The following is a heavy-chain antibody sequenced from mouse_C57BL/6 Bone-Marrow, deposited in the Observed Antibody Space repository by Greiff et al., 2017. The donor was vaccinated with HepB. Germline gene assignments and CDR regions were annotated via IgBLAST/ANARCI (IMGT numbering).Heavy chain of an antibody. V-gene: IGHV1-80*01. Sequence: QVQLQQSGAELVKPGASVKISCKASGYAFSSYWMNWVKQRPGKGLEWIGQIYPGDGDTNYNGKFKGKATLTADNSSSTAYMQLSSLTSEDSAVYFCARRSNYYGSSYEYFDVWGTGTTVTVSS. CDR3: ARRSNYYGSSYEYFDV. CDR2: IYPGDGDT. D-gene: IGHD1-1*01. J-gene: IGHJ1*03. CDR1: GYAFSSYW.